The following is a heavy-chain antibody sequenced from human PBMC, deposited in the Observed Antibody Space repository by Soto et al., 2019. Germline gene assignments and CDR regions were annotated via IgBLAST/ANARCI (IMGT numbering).Heavy chain of an antibody. CDR2: INHSGST. CDR1: GGSFSGYY. D-gene: IGHD3-22*01. Sequence: QVQLQQWGAGLLKPSETLSLSCAVYGGSFSGYYWSWIRQPPGKGLEWIGEINHSGSTNYNPSLKSRVTISVGASKTQFSLKLSSVTAADTAVFFCARGQGDYYDSSGYYVDVWGQGTTVTVSS. CDR3: ARGQGDYYDSSGYYVDV. V-gene: IGHV4-34*01. J-gene: IGHJ6*02.